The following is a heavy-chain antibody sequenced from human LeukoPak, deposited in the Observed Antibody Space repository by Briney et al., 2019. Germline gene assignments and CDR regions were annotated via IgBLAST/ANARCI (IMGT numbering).Heavy chain of an antibody. CDR3: AKDGEKYNVVPAAIDFDY. D-gene: IGHD2-2*01. V-gene: IGHV3-23*01. CDR1: GFTFSSYA. Sequence: QPGGSLRLSCAASGFTFSSYAMSWVRQAPGKGLEWVSAISGSGGSTYCADSVKGRFTISRDNSKNTLYLQMNSLRAEDTAVYYCAKDGEKYNVVPAAIDFDYWGQGTLVAVSS. J-gene: IGHJ4*02. CDR2: ISGSGGST.